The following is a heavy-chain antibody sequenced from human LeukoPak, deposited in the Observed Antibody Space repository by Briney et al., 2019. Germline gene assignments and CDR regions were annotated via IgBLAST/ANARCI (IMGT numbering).Heavy chain of an antibody. CDR1: GGSISGNY. V-gene: IGHV4-59*01. CDR2: INDRGST. J-gene: IGHJ3*01. CDR3: ARDPLSPNVFDV. Sequence: SETLALTCTVCGGSISGNYWNWIRQPPGRRLEGIGYINDRGSTNYNPSLKSRVTISVDTSKNQFSLKLNSVTAADTAVYYCARDPLSPNVFDVWGQGTMVTVSS.